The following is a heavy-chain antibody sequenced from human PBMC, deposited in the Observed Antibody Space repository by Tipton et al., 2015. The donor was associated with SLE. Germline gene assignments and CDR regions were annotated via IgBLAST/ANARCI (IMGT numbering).Heavy chain of an antibody. CDR1: RGSITSTNW. V-gene: IGHV4-4*02. CDR3: ARDHEAQGYFDL. CDR2: IYYGGNT. Sequence: TLSLTCAVSRGSITSTNWWNWVRQSPGKGLELIGEIYYGGNTNYNPSLKSRVTISVDKSKDEISLTLTSVTAADTAVYYCARDHEAQGYFDLWGRGTLVTVSS. J-gene: IGHJ2*01.